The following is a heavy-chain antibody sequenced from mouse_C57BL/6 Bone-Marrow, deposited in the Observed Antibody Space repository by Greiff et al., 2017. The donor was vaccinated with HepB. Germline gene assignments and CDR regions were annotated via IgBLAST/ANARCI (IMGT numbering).Heavy chain of an antibody. CDR2: IDPSDSYT. D-gene: IGHD2-3*01. J-gene: IGHJ3*01. CDR3: ARGYWTY. Sequence: VQLQQPGAELVMPGASVKLSCKASGYTFTSYWMHWVKQRPGQGLEWIGEIDPSDSYTNYNQKFKGKSTLTVDKSSSTAYMQLSSLTSEDSAVYYCARGYWTYWGQGTRVTVSA. CDR1: GYTFTSYW. V-gene: IGHV1-69*01.